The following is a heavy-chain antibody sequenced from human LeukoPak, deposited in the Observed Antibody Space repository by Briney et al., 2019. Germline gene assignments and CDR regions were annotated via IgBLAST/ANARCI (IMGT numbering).Heavy chain of an antibody. CDR1: GGFFSGYY. D-gene: IGHD5-24*01. CDR2: INHSGST. V-gene: IGHV4-34*01. J-gene: IGHJ4*02. CDR3: ARGRAGYNWDFDY. Sequence: SETLSLTCAVYGGFFSGYYWSWIRQPPGKGLEWIGEINHSGSTNYNPSLKSRVTISVDTSKNQFSLKLSSVTAADTAVYYCARGRAGYNWDFDYWGQGTLVTVSS.